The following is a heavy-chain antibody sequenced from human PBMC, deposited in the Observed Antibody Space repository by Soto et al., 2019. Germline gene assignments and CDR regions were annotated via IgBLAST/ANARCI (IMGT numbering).Heavy chain of an antibody. CDR1: GFTFSSYG. Sequence: QVQLVESGGGVVQPGRSLRLSCAASGFTFSSYGMHWVRQAPGKGLEWVAVIWYDGSNKYYVDSVKGRFTISRDNSKNTLYLQMNSLRAEDTALYYCAREVGGYNYGLYFDYWGQGTLVTVSS. D-gene: IGHD5-18*01. CDR3: AREVGGYNYGLYFDY. J-gene: IGHJ4*02. V-gene: IGHV3-33*01. CDR2: IWYDGSNK.